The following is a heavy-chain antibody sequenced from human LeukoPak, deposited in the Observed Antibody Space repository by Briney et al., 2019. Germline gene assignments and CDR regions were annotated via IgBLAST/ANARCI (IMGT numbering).Heavy chain of an antibody. CDR2: MNPNSGNT. V-gene: IGHV1-8*01. CDR1: GYTFTKYD. D-gene: IGHD3-10*01. CDR3: AKQGNYFGSGSYYGNWFDF. Sequence: ASVKVSRKASGYTFTKYDINWVRQAAGQGLEWMGWMNPNSGNTGYAQKFQGRVTMTRDTSISTAYMELGSLRSEDTDVYYCAKQGNYFGSGSYYGNWFDFWGQGTLVTVSS. J-gene: IGHJ5*01.